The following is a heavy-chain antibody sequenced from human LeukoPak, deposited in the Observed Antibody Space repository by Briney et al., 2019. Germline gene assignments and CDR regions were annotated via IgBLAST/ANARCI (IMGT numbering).Heavy chain of an antibody. V-gene: IGHV3-30*18. J-gene: IGHJ4*02. Sequence: PGGSLRLSCAASGFTFSSYWMHWVRQAPGKGLEWVAVISYDGSNKYYADSVKGRFTISRDNSKNTLYLQMNSLRAEDTAVYYCAKGLRGSTVTIDYWGQGTLVTVSS. CDR3: AKGLRGSTVTIDY. CDR2: ISYDGSNK. CDR1: GFTFSSYW. D-gene: IGHD4-17*01.